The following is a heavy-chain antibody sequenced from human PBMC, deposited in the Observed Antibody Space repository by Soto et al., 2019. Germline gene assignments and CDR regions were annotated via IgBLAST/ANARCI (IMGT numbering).Heavy chain of an antibody. Sequence: GGSLRLSCAASGFTFSNAWMSWVRQAPGKGLEWVGRIKSKADGGTTDYAAPVKGRFTISRDDSKNTLYLQMNSLKTEDTAVYYCATVHGTSRSFEYWGQGTLVTVSS. J-gene: IGHJ4*02. V-gene: IGHV3-15*01. CDR1: GFTFSNAW. CDR3: ATVHGTSRSFEY. CDR2: IKSKADGGTT.